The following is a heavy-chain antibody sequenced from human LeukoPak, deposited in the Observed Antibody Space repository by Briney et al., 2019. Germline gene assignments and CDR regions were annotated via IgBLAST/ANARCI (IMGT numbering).Heavy chain of an antibody. CDR3: ARDQQGGYSGSRADAFDI. Sequence: SETLSLTCTVSGGSISSYYWSWIRQPPGKGLEWIGYIYYSGSTNYNPSLKSRVTISVDTSKNQFSLKLSSVTAADTAEYYCARDQQGGYSGSRADAFDIWGQGTMVTVSS. V-gene: IGHV4-59*01. CDR2: IYYSGST. J-gene: IGHJ3*02. CDR1: GGSISSYY. D-gene: IGHD1-26*01.